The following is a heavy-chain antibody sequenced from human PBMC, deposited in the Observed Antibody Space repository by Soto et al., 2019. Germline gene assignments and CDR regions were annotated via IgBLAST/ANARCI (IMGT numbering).Heavy chain of an antibody. Sequence: PGGSLRLSCAASGFTFSGYAMSWVRQAPAKGLEWVSAISGGGGSTYYADSVKGRFTISRGNSKNTLYLQMNSLRAEDTAVYYCAKAKDCSGGSCYSRWFDPWGQGTLVTVSS. CDR1: GFTFSGYA. CDR3: AKAKDCSGGSCYSRWFDP. J-gene: IGHJ5*02. V-gene: IGHV3-23*01. CDR2: ISGGGGST. D-gene: IGHD2-15*01.